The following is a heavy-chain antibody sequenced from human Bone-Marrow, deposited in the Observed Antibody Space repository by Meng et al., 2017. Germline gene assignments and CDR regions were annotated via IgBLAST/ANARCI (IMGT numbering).Heavy chain of an antibody. Sequence: ASVKVSCKASGYTFTSYYMHWVRQAPGQGLEWMGIINPSGGSTSYAQKFQGRVTMTRDTSTSTVHMELSSLRSEDTAVYYCARDRTRRYDSSGYRVFGIGGSTDYWGQGTLVTVSS. CDR3: ARDRTRRYDSSGYRVFGIGGSTDY. CDR1: GYTFTSYY. J-gene: IGHJ4*02. V-gene: IGHV1-46*01. CDR2: INPSGGST. D-gene: IGHD3-22*01.